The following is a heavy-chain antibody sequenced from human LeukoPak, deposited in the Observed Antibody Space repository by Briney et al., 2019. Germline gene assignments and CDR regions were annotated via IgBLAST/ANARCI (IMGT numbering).Heavy chain of an antibody. V-gene: IGHV3-23*01. Sequence: GGSLRLSCAASGFTFSTFAMIWVRQPPGKGLEWVSSIFPSSGEIHYADSVRGRFTISRDNSKSTLFLQMNSLRVEDTAIYYCATYRQVLLPFESWGQGTLVTVSS. J-gene: IGHJ4*02. CDR1: GFTFSTFA. CDR2: IFPSSGEI. D-gene: IGHD5-18*01. CDR3: ATYRQVLLPFES.